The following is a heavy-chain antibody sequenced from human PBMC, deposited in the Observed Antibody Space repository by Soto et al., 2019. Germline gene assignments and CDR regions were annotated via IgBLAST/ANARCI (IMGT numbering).Heavy chain of an antibody. V-gene: IGHV4-39*01. CDR2: IYYSGST. CDR1: GGSISSSSYY. J-gene: IGHJ6*02. D-gene: IGHD2-2*02. CDR3: ARVGVVVPAAIGADYYYGMDV. Sequence: SETLSLTCTVSGGSISSSSYYWGWIRQPPGKGLEWIGSIYYSGSTYYNPSLKSRVTISVDTSKNQFSLKLSSATAADTAVYYCARVGVVVPAAIGADYYYGMDVWGQGTTVTVSS.